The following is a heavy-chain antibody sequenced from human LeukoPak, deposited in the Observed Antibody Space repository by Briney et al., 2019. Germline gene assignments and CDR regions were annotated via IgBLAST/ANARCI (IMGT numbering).Heavy chain of an antibody. CDR3: ARGRVSSSTWHSTYYYYFYMDV. V-gene: IGHV4-59*01. CDR1: DDSITIYY. D-gene: IGHD4-11*01. Sequence: SETLSLTCSVSDDSITIYYWTWIRQPPGKGLEWIGYIDHTGTTNYNPSLNSRVTISRDTSKNHFSLQLSSVAAADTAVYFCARGRVSSSTWHSTYYYYFYMDVWGKGTTVTVSS. CDR2: IDHTGTT. J-gene: IGHJ6*03.